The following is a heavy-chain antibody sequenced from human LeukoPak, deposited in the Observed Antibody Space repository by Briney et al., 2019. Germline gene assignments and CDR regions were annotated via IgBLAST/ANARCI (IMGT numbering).Heavy chain of an antibody. J-gene: IGHJ3*01. D-gene: IGHD1-14*01. Sequence: GGSLRLSCAASGFTFGNSWVHWVRQAPGKGLVWVSLINADGSTTSYADSVKGRFTISRDNARNTLSLEMNSLTIEDTAVYYCIVVVEPPDSDGFDVWGQGTMTTVSS. CDR2: INADGSTT. V-gene: IGHV3-74*01. CDR1: GFTFGNSW. CDR3: IVVVEPPDSDGFDV.